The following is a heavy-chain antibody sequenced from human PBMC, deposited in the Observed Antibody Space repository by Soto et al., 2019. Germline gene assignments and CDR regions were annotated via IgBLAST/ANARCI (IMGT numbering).Heavy chain of an antibody. J-gene: IGHJ5*02. CDR3: ARVLTYYYDSSGYVNWFDP. Sequence: SETLSLTCAVSGGSISSGGYSWSWIRQPPGKGLEWIGYIYHSGSTYYNPSLKSRVTISVDRSKNQFSLKLSSVTAADTAVYYCARVLTYYYDSSGYVNWFDPWGQGTLVTVSS. D-gene: IGHD3-22*01. CDR1: GGSISSGGYS. CDR2: IYHSGST. V-gene: IGHV4-30-2*01.